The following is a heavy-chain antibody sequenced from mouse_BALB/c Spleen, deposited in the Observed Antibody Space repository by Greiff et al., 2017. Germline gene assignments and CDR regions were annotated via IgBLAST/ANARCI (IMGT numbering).Heavy chain of an antibody. V-gene: IGHV1-55*01. CDR1: GYNFTSYW. J-gene: IGHJ4*01. D-gene: IGHD4-1*01. Sequence: QVQLQQPGAELVKPGTSVKLSCKASGYNFTSYWINWVKLRPGQGLEWIGDIYPGSGSTNYNEKFKSKATLTVDTSSSTAYMQLSSLASEDSALYYCARSNWDAMDDWGQGTSGTVSS. CDR3: ARSNWDAMDD. CDR2: IYPGSGST.